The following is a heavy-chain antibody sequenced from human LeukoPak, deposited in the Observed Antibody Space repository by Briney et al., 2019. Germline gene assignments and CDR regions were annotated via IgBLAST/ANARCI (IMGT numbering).Heavy chain of an antibody. D-gene: IGHD2-21*01. Sequence: GGSLRLSCAASGFTVSSKYMGWVRQAPGKGLEWVAVIYSGGSTYYADSVKGRFIISRDNSKNTLYLQMNSLRAEDTAVYYCARLLPWYFDYWGQGTLVTVSS. CDR1: GFTVSSKY. CDR2: IYSGGST. CDR3: ARLLPWYFDY. V-gene: IGHV3-66*01. J-gene: IGHJ4*02.